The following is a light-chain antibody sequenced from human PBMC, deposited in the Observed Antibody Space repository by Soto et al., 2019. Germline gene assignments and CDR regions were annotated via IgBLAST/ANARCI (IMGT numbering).Light chain of an antibody. CDR2: GAF. Sequence: EIVMTQSPVTLSVSPGERATLSCRASQTATTDLAWYQQKPGQAPRLLIYGAFNRATGIPARFSGSGSGTDFTLTINSLEPEDFAVYYCQQRNIWPPVTFGQGTRLEIK. V-gene: IGKV3-11*01. J-gene: IGKJ5*01. CDR1: QTATTD. CDR3: QQRNIWPPVT.